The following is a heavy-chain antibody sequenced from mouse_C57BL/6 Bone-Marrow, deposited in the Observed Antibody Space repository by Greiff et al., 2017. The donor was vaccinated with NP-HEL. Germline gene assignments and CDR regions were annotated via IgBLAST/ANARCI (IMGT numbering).Heavy chain of an antibody. CDR3: ASMITRRFAY. CDR2: ISSGGSYT. Sequence: EVMLVESGGDLVKPGGSLKLSCAASGFTFSSYGMSWVRQTPDKRLEWVATISSGGSYTYYPDSVKGRFTISRDNAKNTLYLQMSSLKSEDTAMYYCASMITRRFAYWGQGTLVTVSA. J-gene: IGHJ3*01. V-gene: IGHV5-6*01. CDR1: GFTFSSYG. D-gene: IGHD2-4*01.